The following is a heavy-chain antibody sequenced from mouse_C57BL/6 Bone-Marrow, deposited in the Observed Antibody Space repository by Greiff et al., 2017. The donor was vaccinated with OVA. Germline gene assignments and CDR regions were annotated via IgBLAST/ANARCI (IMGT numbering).Heavy chain of an antibody. CDR1: GYTFTSYW. J-gene: IGHJ3*01. V-gene: IGHV1-53*01. D-gene: IGHD3-2*02. Sequence: QVQLQQPGTELVKPGASVKLSCKASGYTFTSYWMHWVKQRPGQGLEWIGNINPSNGGTNYNEKFKSKATLTVDKSSSTAYMQLTSLTSEDSAVYYCARETAQAPAWVAYWGQGTLVTVSA. CDR2: INPSNGGT. CDR3: ARETAQAPAWVAY.